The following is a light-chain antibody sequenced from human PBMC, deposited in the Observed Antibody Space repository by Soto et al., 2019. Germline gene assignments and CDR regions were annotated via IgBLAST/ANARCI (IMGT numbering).Light chain of an antibody. CDR2: EVS. V-gene: IGLV2-23*02. Sequence: QSALTPPASVSGSPGQSITISCPGTSSDVGSYNLVSWYQQHPGKAPKLMIYEVSKRPSGVSNRFSGSKSGNTASLTISGLQAEDEADYYCCSYAGSSTSYVFGTGTKVTVL. CDR3: CSYAGSSTSYV. CDR1: SSDVGSYNL. J-gene: IGLJ1*01.